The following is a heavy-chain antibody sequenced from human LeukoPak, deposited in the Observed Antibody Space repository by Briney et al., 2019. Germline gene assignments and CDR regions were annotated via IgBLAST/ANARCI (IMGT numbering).Heavy chain of an antibody. CDR3: ARGVIDLLWFGESPSPIDY. CDR2: INPNSGGT. D-gene: IGHD3-10*01. CDR1: GYAFTGYY. J-gene: IGHJ4*02. V-gene: IGHV1-2*02. Sequence: GASVKVSCKASGYAFTGYYMHWVRQAPGQGLEWMGWINPNSGGTNYAQKFQGRVTMTRDTSISTAYMELSRLRSDGTAVYYCARGVIDLLWFGESPSPIDYWGQGTLVTVSS.